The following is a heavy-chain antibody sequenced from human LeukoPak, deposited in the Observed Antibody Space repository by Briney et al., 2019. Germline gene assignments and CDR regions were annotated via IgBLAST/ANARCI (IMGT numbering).Heavy chain of an antibody. D-gene: IGHD1-26*01. J-gene: IGHJ4*02. CDR1: GYTLTELS. Sequence: ASVKVSCKVSGYTLTELSMHWVRQAPGKGLEWMGGFDPEDGETIYAQKFQGRVTMTEDTSTDTAYMELSSLRSEDTAVYYCATPSLVPKKRIVGATWGFDYWGQGTLVTVSS. CDR2: FDPEDGET. V-gene: IGHV1-24*01. CDR3: ATPSLVPKKRIVGATWGFDY.